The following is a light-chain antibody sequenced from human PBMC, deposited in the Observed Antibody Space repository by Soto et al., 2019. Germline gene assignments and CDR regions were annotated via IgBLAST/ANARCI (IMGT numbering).Light chain of an antibody. V-gene: IGKV1-33*01. CDR3: QQYDELPYT. Sequence: DIQMTQSPSSLSASVGDRVTITCQASQNIRNYLNWYQHKLRKAPRLLISDASHLEPGVPSSFSATGSGTEVTPTTSDLQPGDRATYFCQQYDELPYTFGGGTRLEI. CDR2: DAS. CDR1: QNIRNY. J-gene: IGKJ2*01.